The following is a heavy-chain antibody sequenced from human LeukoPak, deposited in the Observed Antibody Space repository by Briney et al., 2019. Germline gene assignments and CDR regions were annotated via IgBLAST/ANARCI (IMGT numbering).Heavy chain of an antibody. J-gene: IGHJ6*02. D-gene: IGHD3-22*01. CDR2: ISASGNSI. CDR3: AREFVYYGSSAYLPPDYYGMDV. V-gene: IGHV3-11*01. CDR1: GFTFSDYY. Sequence: GGSLRLSCAGSGFTFSDYYMNWIRQSPGMGLEWVSYISASGNSINYADSVKGRFTISRDNTKNSLHLQMNSLRAEDTAIYYCAREFVYYGSSAYLPPDYYGMDVWGQGTTVTVSS.